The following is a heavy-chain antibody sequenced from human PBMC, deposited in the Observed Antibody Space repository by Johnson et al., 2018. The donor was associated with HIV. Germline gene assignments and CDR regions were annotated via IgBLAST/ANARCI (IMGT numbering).Heavy chain of an antibody. J-gene: IGHJ3*02. CDR2: IKSKTDGGTT. D-gene: IGHD5-18*01. CDR3: AKVMHGYSYGYMNHDAFDI. V-gene: IGHV3-15*05. Sequence: VQLVESGGGLVKPGESLRLSCAASGFIFNDAWMNWVRQAPGKGLEWVGRIKSKTDGGTTDYAAPVKGRFTISRDNAKNSLYLQMNSLRAEDTAFYYCAKVMHGYSYGYMNHDAFDIWGQGTMVTVSS. CDR1: GFIFNDAW.